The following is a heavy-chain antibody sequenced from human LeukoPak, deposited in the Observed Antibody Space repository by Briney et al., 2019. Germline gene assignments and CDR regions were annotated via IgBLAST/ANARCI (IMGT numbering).Heavy chain of an antibody. CDR1: GYSFTSYW. V-gene: IGHV5-51*01. Sequence: GESLKISCKGSGYSFTSYWIGWVRQMPGKGLEWMGIIYPGDSDTRYSPSFQGQGTISADKSISTAYLQWSSLKASDTAMYYCARRTPITDSGSYYEFYDYWGQGTLVTVSS. D-gene: IGHD1-26*01. CDR3: ARRTPITDSGSYYEFYDY. J-gene: IGHJ4*02. CDR2: IYPGDSDT.